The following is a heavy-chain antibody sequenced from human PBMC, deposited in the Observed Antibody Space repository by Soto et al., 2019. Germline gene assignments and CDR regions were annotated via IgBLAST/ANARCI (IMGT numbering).Heavy chain of an antibody. J-gene: IGHJ4*02. CDR3: ARIYDSSGYAIDY. CDR1: GGSISSGGYY. V-gene: IGHV4-31*03. Sequence: QVQLQDSGPGLVKPSQTLSLTCTVSGGSISSGGYYWSWIRQHPGKGLEWIGYIYYSGSTYYNPSLKSRVTISVDTSKNHFSLKLSSVTAADTAVYYCARIYDSSGYAIDYWGQGTLVTVSS. D-gene: IGHD3-22*01. CDR2: IYYSGST.